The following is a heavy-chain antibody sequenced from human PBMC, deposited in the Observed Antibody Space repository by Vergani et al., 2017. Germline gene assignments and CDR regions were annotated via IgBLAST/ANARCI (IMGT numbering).Heavy chain of an antibody. Sequence: QVQLQQWGAGLLKPSETLSLTCAVYGGSFSGYYWRWIRPPPGKGLEWIGEINHSGSTNYNPSLKSRVTISVDTSKNQFSLKLSSVTAADTAVYYCARVVVVAEMGIDYWGQGTLVTVSS. CDR2: INHSGST. CDR1: GGSFSGYY. CDR3: ARVVVVAEMGIDY. J-gene: IGHJ4*02. V-gene: IGHV4-34*01. D-gene: IGHD2-15*01.